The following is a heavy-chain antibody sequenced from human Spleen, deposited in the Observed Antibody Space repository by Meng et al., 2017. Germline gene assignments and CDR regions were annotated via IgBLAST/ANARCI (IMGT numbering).Heavy chain of an antibody. CDR1: GFTFSVYN. J-gene: IGHJ4*02. D-gene: IGHD6-13*01. CDR2: MSYDGSDT. CDR3: ARGYLLAAGFDL. V-gene: IGHV3-30*01. Sequence: LSLTCAASGFTFSVYNMHWVRQAPGKGLEWVAVMSYDGSDTYYADSVKGRFSISRDNSKYTLFLQVNSLRVEDSAVYYCARGYLLAAGFDLWGQGTLVTVSS.